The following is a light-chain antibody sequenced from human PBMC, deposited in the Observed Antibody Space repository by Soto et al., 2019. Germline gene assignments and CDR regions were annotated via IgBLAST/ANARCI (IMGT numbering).Light chain of an antibody. V-gene: IGLV4-69*01. CDR2: VNSDGSH. CDR3: QTWGTGIHGV. Sequence: QLVLTQSPSASASLGASVKLTCTLSSGHSSYAIAWHQQQPEKGPRYLMKVNSDGSHRKGDGIPDRFSGSSSGAERYLTISSLQSEDEADYYCQTWGTGIHGVFGGGTKLTVL. CDR1: SGHSSYA. J-gene: IGLJ3*02.